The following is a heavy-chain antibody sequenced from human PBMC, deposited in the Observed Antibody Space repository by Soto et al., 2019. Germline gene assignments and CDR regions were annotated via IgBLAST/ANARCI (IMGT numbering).Heavy chain of an antibody. CDR3: AAELGFGKLSVV. Sequence: QVQVVQSGVEVRRPGSSVKVSCKASGDTFKNCVISWVRQAPGQGLEWMWGIIPLFGTTDYAQRFQGRLTITTDESTNTAYMELSRLRSEDTATYYCAAELGFGKLSVVWGQVTTVIVSS. J-gene: IGHJ6*02. CDR1: GDTFKNCV. D-gene: IGHD3-10*01. V-gene: IGHV1-69*01. CDR2: IIPLFGTT.